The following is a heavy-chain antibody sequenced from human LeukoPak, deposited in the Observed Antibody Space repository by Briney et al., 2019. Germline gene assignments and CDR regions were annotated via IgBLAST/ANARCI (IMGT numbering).Heavy chain of an antibody. CDR2: IYSAGGT. Sequence: GGSLRLSCAASGFTVSSNYMSWVRQAPGKGLEWVSLIYSAGGTYYADSVKGRFTISRDNAENSLYLQMNSLRVEDTAVYYCARAPTVLVGYCSSSSCQADYWGQGTLVTVSS. J-gene: IGHJ4*02. D-gene: IGHD2-2*01. V-gene: IGHV3-66*01. CDR3: ARAPTVLVGYCSSSSCQADY. CDR1: GFTVSSNY.